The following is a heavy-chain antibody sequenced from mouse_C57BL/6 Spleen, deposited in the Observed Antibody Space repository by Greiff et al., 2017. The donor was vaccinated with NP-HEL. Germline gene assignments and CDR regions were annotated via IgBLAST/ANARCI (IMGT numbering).Heavy chain of an antibody. CDR3: AREITTVPWYFDV. CDR1: GYTFTSYG. Sequence: QVQLKESGAELARPGASVKLSCKASGYTFTSYGISWVKQRTGQGLEWIGEIYPRSGNTYYNEKFKGKATLTADKSSSTAYMELRSLTSEDSAVYFCAREITTVPWYFDVWGTGTTVTVSS. CDR2: IYPRSGNT. J-gene: IGHJ1*03. V-gene: IGHV1-81*01. D-gene: IGHD1-1*01.